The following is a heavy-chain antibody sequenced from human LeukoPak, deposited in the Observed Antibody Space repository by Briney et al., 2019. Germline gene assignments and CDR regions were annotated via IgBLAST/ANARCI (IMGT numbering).Heavy chain of an antibody. CDR2: IYHSGST. V-gene: IGHV4-4*02. CDR1: GGSTSSSNW. Sequence: SETLSLTCAVSGGSTSSSNWWSWVRQPPGKGLEWIGEIYHSGSTNYNPSLKSRVTISVDTSKNQFSLKLSSLTAADTAVYYCATTSGTSPIDSWGQGTLVTVSS. CDR3: ATTSGTSPIDS. J-gene: IGHJ4*02.